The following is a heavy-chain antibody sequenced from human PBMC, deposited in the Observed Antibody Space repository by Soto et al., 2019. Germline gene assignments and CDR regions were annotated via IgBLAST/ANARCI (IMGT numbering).Heavy chain of an antibody. D-gene: IGHD3-16*01. J-gene: IGHJ4*02. CDR3: ARASLQSYIWGSYPPNPQKYYFDY. CDR2: IYYTGST. V-gene: IGHV4-59*12. CDR1: GGSITDNY. Sequence: SETLSLTCSVSGGSITDNYWTWIRQSPGKGLEWVGYIYYTGSTNYNPSLKSRVTISVDTSKNQFSLKLSSVTAADTAVYYCARASLQSYIWGSYPPNPQKYYFDYWGQGTLVTVSS.